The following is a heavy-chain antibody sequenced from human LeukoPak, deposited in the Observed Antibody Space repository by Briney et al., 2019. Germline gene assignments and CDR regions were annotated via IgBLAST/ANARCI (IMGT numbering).Heavy chain of an antibody. CDR3: ARDRYYDFWSGYPEGYYYYMDV. CDR2: ISATGGST. D-gene: IGHD3-3*01. CDR1: GFTFSSYA. Sequence: GGSLRLSCAASGFTFSSYAMSWVRQAPGKGLQWVSSISATGGSTYYADSVKGRSTVSRDNSKNTLYLQMNSLRAEDTAVYYCARDRYYDFWSGYPEGYYYYMDVWGKGTTVTVSS. V-gene: IGHV3-23*01. J-gene: IGHJ6*03.